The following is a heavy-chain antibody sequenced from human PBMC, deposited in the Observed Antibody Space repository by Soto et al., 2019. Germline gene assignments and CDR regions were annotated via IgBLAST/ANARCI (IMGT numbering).Heavy chain of an antibody. Sequence: SETLSLTCVVSGYSITTGYYWGWIRQPPGKGLEWIGSISHSGTTFYSSSLKSRVTISKDASKNQFSLKVNSVIAADAAGYYCARSGGSAGWFDPWGPGSLVTVSS. CDR3: ARSGGSAGWFDP. CDR1: GYSITTGYY. V-gene: IGHV4-38-2*01. CDR2: ISHSGTT. D-gene: IGHD2-15*01. J-gene: IGHJ5*02.